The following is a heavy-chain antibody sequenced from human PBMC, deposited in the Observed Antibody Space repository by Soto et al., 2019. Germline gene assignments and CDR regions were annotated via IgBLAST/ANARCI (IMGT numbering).Heavy chain of an antibody. D-gene: IGHD3-3*01. J-gene: IGHJ6*02. Sequence: QVQLVQSGAEVKKPGSSVKVSCKASGGTFSSYAISWVRQAPGQGLEWMGGIIPIFGTANYAQKFQGRVTITADESTSTAYMERSSLRSEDTAVYYCARRQYDFWSGYSDHYYYGMDVWGQGTTVTVSS. CDR3: ARRQYDFWSGYSDHYYYGMDV. CDR2: IIPIFGTA. V-gene: IGHV1-69*12. CDR1: GGTFSSYA.